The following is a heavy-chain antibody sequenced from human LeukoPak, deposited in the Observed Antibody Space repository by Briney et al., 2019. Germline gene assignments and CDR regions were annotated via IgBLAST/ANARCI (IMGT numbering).Heavy chain of an antibody. J-gene: IGHJ4*02. Sequence: SETLSLTCTVSGGSMSSHYWSWIRQPPGKGLEWIGYIYYSGTTNYNPSLKSRVTISVDTSKNQFSLKLNSVTAADTAVYYCARLGIAAAAYLDYWGQGNLVTVSS. CDR3: ARLGIAAAAYLDY. CDR2: IYYSGTT. V-gene: IGHV4-59*08. CDR1: GGSMSSHY. D-gene: IGHD6-13*01.